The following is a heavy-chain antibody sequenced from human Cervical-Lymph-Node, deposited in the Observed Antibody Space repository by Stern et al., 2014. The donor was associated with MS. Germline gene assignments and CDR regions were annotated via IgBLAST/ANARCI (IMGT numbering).Heavy chain of an antibody. D-gene: IGHD2-15*01. Sequence: QVQLGQSGAEVKKHGASVKDSCKASGYTFTSYGISWVRQAPGQGLEWMGWICAYNVNTNYVQKLHGRVTMTTDTSTITAYMELRSLRSDDTAVYYCARGLLGSENAFDIWGQGTMVTVSS. V-gene: IGHV1-18*01. J-gene: IGHJ3*02. CDR3: ARGLLGSENAFDI. CDR1: GYTFTSYG. CDR2: ICAYNVNT.